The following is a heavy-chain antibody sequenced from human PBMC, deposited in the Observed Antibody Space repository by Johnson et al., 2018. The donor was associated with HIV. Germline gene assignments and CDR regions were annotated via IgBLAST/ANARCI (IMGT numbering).Heavy chain of an antibody. CDR2: ISYDGSKK. D-gene: IGHD1-1*01. Sequence: QVQLVESGGGVVQPGRSLRLSCAASGFTFSNYAMHWVRQAPGKGLEWVAVISYDGSKKNYADSVKGRFSISRDNSKNTVYLQMNSLRAEDTALYYCARGGNEIDAFDIWGQGTMVTVSS. V-gene: IGHV3-30-3*01. CDR3: ARGGNEIDAFDI. CDR1: GFTFSNYA. J-gene: IGHJ3*02.